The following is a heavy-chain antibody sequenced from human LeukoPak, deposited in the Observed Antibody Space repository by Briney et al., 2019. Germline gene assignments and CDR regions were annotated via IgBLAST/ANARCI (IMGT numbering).Heavy chain of an antibody. D-gene: IGHD5-18*01. CDR1: GGSFSGYY. Sequence: MSSETLSLTCAVYGGSFSGYYWSWIRQPPGKGLEWIGEINHSGSTNYNPSLKSRVTISVDTSKNQFSLKLSSVTAADTAVYYCARLGYSYGFACDYWGQGTLVTVSS. V-gene: IGHV4-34*01. CDR3: ARLGYSYGFACDY. J-gene: IGHJ4*02. CDR2: INHSGST.